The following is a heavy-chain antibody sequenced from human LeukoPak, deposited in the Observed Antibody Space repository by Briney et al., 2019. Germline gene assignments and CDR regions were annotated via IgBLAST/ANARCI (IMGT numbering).Heavy chain of an antibody. D-gene: IGHD3-22*01. CDR2: TYYRSKWYN. J-gene: IGHJ3*02. CDR3: ARDPGRLGYDSSGYPFDAFDI. Sequence: SQTLSLTCAISGDSVSSNSAAWNWIRQSPSRGLEWLGRTYYRSKWYNDYAVSVKSRITINPDTSENQFSLQLNSVTPEDTAVYYCARDPGRLGYDSSGYPFDAFDIWGQGTMVTVST. V-gene: IGHV6-1*01. CDR1: GDSVSSNSAA.